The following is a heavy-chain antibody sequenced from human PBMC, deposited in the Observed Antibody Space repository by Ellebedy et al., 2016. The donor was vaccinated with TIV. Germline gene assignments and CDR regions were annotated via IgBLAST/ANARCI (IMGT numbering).Heavy chain of an antibody. D-gene: IGHD6-19*01. V-gene: IGHV1-24*01. CDR2: FDPEDGET. CDR3: ATIAVAIYYFDH. CDR1: GYTLTELS. Sequence: AASVKVSCKVTGYTLTELSMHWVRQAPGKGLEWMGGFDPEDGETIYAQKFQGRVTMTEDTSTDTAYMELSSLRSEDTAVYYCATIAVAIYYFDHWGQGTLVTVSS. J-gene: IGHJ4*02.